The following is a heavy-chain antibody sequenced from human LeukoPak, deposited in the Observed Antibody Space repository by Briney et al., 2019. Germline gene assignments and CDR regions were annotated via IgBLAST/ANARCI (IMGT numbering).Heavy chain of an antibody. CDR3: ARATNAFDI. J-gene: IGHJ3*02. V-gene: IGHV4-59*01. CDR1: GGSISSYY. CDR2: IYYSGST. D-gene: IGHD5-12*01. Sequence: SETLSLTCAVSGGSISSYYWSWIRQPPGKGLEWIGYIYYSGSTNYNPSLKSRVTISVDTSKNQFSLKLSSVTAADTAVYYCARATNAFDIWGQGTMVTVSS.